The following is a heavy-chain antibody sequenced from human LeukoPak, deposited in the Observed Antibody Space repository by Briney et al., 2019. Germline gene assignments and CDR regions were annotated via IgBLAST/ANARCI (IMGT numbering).Heavy chain of an antibody. V-gene: IGHV3-30*02. CDR2: IRYDGSNK. D-gene: IGHD1-26*01. CDR1: GFTFSSYG. Sequence: PGGSLRLSCAASGFTFSSYGMHCVREAPGTGLEWVAFIRYDGSNKYYADSVKGGFTISRDNSKNTLYLQMNSLRAEDTAVYYCARGGNSGSYFPYSTFDYWGQGTLVTVSS. CDR3: ARGGNSGSYFPYSTFDY. J-gene: IGHJ4*02.